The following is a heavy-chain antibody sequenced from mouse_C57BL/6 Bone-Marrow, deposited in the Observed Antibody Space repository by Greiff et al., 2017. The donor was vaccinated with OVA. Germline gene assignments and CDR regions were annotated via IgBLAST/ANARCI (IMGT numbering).Heavy chain of an antibody. CDR2: IDPEDGDT. Sequence: DVKLQESGAELVRPGASVKLSCTASGFNIKDYYMHWVKQRPEQGLEWIGRIDPEDGDTEYAPKFQGKATMTADTSSNTAYLQLSSLTSEDTAVYYCTTYPGGFRRVDYWGQGTTLTVSS. J-gene: IGHJ2*01. CDR1: GFNIKDYY. V-gene: IGHV14-1*01. CDR3: TTYPGGFRRVDY.